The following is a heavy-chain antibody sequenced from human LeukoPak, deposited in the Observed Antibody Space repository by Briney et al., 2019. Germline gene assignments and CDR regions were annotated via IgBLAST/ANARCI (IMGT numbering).Heavy chain of an antibody. J-gene: IGHJ4*02. CDR3: ARHSYCGGDCYLDY. CDR1: GGSISSGGYS. Sequence: SETLSLTCAVSGGSISSGGYSWSWIRQPPGKGLEWIGYIYHSGSTYYNPSLKSRVTISVDTSKNQFSLKLSSVTAADTAVYYCARHSYCGGDCYLDYWGQGTLVTVSS. V-gene: IGHV4-30-2*01. CDR2: IYHSGST. D-gene: IGHD2-21*02.